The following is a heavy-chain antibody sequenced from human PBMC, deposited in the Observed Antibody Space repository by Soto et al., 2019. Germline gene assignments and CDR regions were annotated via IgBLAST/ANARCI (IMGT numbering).Heavy chain of an antibody. CDR2: ISAYNGNT. CDR1: GYTFTSYG. V-gene: IGHV1-18*01. Sequence: GASVKVSCKASGYTFTSYGISWVRQAPGQGLEWMGWISAYNGNTNYAQKLQGRVTMTTDTSTSTAYMELRSLRSDDTAVYYCARDRGAGCSSTSCYYYYGMDVWGQGTTVTAP. D-gene: IGHD2-2*01. J-gene: IGHJ6*02. CDR3: ARDRGAGCSSTSCYYYYGMDV.